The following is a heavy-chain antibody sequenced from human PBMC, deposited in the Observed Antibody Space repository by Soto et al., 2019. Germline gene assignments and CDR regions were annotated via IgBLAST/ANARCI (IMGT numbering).Heavy chain of an antibody. D-gene: IGHD6-19*01. CDR1: GFTFSISS. V-gene: IGHV3-23*01. J-gene: IGHJ1*01. CDR2: ISGSGDST. CDR3: AKGVPGIAVAGTGYFQH. Sequence: HPGGSLRLSCAASGFTFSISSMSWVRQAPGKGLEWVSGISGSGDSTYYADSVKGRFTISRDNSKKTLYLQMNSLRAEDTAVYYCAKGVPGIAVAGTGYFQHWGQGTLVTVSS.